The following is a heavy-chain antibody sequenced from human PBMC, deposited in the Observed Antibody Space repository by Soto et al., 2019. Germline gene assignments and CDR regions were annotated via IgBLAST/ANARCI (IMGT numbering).Heavy chain of an antibody. Sequence: GASVKVSCKVSGYTLTELSMHWVRQAPGKGLEWMGGFDPEDGETIYAQKFQGRVTMTEDTSTDTAYMELSSLRSEDTAVYYCATVRHHCSSTSCQAFDYWGQGTLVTVSS. CDR3: ATVRHHCSSTSCQAFDY. CDR1: GYTLTELS. D-gene: IGHD2-2*01. V-gene: IGHV1-24*01. CDR2: FDPEDGET. J-gene: IGHJ4*02.